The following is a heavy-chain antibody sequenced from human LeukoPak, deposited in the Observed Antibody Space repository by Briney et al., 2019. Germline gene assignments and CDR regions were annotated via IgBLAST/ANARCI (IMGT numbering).Heavy chain of an antibody. J-gene: IGHJ4*02. CDR3: ARGGQYVLHYDSSGYPPRGH. Sequence: ASVKVSCKASGYTFTGYYMHWVRQAPGQGLEWMGWINPNSGGTNYAQKFQGRVTMTRDTSISTAYMELGRLRSDDTAVYYCARGGQYVLHYDSSGYPPRGHWGQGTLVTVSS. V-gene: IGHV1-2*02. D-gene: IGHD3-22*01. CDR1: GYTFTGYY. CDR2: INPNSGGT.